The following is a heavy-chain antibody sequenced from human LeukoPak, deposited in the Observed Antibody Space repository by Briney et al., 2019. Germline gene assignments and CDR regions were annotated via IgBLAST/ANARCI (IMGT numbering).Heavy chain of an antibody. J-gene: IGHJ4*02. CDR3: AREEGATQDAN. D-gene: IGHD1-26*01. V-gene: IGHV4-38-2*02. CDR2: VYHTGGT. Sequence: SEPLSLTCTVSGFSISCGYYLAWIRQPPGKGLEWIGSVYHTGGTYYNPSLKSRVTISVDTSRNQFSLRLSSVTAADTAVYYCAREEGATQDANWGQGTLVLVSS. CDR1: GFSISCGYY.